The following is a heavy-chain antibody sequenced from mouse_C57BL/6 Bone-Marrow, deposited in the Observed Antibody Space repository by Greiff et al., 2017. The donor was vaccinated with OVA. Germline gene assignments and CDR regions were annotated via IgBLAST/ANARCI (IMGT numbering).Heavy chain of an antibody. D-gene: IGHD1-1*01. CDR2: IYWDDDK. Sequence: QVTLKESGPGILQSSQTLSLTCSFSGGARSTRVMGVSWIRQPSGKGLEWLAHIYWDDDKRYNPSLKSRLTISKDTSRNQVFLKITSVDTADTATYYCARLPPWFAYWGQGTLVTVSA. V-gene: IGHV8-12*01. J-gene: IGHJ3*01. CDR3: ARLPPWFAY. CDR1: GGARSTRVMG.